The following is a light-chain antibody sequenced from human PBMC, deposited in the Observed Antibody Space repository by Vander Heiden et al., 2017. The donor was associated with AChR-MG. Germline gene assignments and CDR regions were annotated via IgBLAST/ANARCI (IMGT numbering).Light chain of an antibody. CDR1: QSLLHSNGYNY. CDR3: RQALQAPQT. Sequence: EIVMTQSPLSLPVTPGEPASISCRSSQSLLHSNGYNYLDWYLQKPGQSPQLLIYLGSYRASGVPDRFSGSGSGTDFTLKISRVEADDVGVYYCRQALQAPQTFGQGTKVEIK. J-gene: IGKJ1*01. V-gene: IGKV2-28*01. CDR2: LGS.